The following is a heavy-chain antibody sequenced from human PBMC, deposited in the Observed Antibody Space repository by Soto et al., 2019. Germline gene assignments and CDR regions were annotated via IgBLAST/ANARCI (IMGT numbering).Heavy chain of an antibody. CDR3: LCPGHMDV. Sequence: PGGSLRLSCAASGFTFSSYAMHWVRQAPGKRLQWVSYISSSGTTIYYADSVKGRFTISRDNAKNSLYLQMNSLRDEDTALYYCLCPGHMDVWGRGTTVTVSS. J-gene: IGHJ6*02. CDR2: ISSSGTTI. V-gene: IGHV3-48*02. CDR1: GFTFSSYA.